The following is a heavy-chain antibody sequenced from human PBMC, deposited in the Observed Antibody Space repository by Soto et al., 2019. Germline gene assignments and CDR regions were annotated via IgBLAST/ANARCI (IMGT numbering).Heavy chain of an antibody. D-gene: IGHD3-10*01. CDR1: VFPFDDFN. CDR3: ARDWRAVNKDFDY. Sequence: GGSMRLSCTAAVFPFDDFNINWYRQAPGKGLEFVGFIRARADGGTTEYAASMKGRFTISRDDSKSIACLQINSLKIEDTALYYCARDWRAVNKDFDYWGQGTLVTVSS. J-gene: IGHJ4*02. V-gene: IGHV3-49*03. CDR2: IRARADGGTT.